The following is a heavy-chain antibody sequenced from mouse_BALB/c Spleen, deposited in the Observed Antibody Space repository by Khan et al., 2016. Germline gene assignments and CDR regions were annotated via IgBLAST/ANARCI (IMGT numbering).Heavy chain of an antibody. CDR3: AIYDGSSYEGGMVY. Sequence: VKLQESGPSLVKPSQTLSLTCSVTGDSITSGYWNWIRKFPGNKLEYMGYISYCGGTYNNPSLKSRISITRDTSKNQYYLQLNSATTEDTGTYYCAIYDGSSYEGGMVYGGQGLSVTVSS. CDR1: GDSITSGY. J-gene: IGHJ4*01. V-gene: IGHV3-8*02. D-gene: IGHD1-1*01. CDR2: ISYCGGT.